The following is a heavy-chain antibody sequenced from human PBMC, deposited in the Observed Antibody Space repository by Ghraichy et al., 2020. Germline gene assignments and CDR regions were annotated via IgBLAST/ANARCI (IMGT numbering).Heavy chain of an antibody. V-gene: IGHV1-18*01. CDR3: ARDPFRANTVTTFWYGMDV. D-gene: IGHD4-17*01. Sequence: ASVKVSCKASGYTFTSYGISWVRQAPGQGLEWMGWISAYNGNTNYAQKLQGRVTMTTDTSTSTAYMELRSLRSDDTAVYYCARDPFRANTVTTFWYGMDVWGQGTTVTVSS. J-gene: IGHJ6*02. CDR1: GYTFTSYG. CDR2: ISAYNGNT.